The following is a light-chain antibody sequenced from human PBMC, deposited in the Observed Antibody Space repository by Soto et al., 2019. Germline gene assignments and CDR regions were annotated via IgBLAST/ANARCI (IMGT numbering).Light chain of an antibody. CDR3: QQSDSTPRT. Sequence: DIQMTQSPSSLSASVGDRVTITCRASQRISSLLNWYQQQPGKAPKLLIYATSNLQSGVPFRFSHGGSGTYYPLTIGSLQPEDFAPCYCQQSDSTPRTFGQGTQVESK. CDR1: QRISSL. J-gene: IGKJ1*01. V-gene: IGKV1-39*01. CDR2: ATS.